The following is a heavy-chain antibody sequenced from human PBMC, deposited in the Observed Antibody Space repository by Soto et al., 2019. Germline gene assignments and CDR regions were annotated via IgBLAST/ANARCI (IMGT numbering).Heavy chain of an antibody. V-gene: IGHV1-69*13. CDR2: IIPIFGTA. Sequence: SVKVSCKASGGTFSSYAISWVRQAPGQGLEWMGGIIPIFGTANYAQKFQGRVTITADGSTSTAYMELSSLRSEDTAVYYCARDPPVVEGDDAFDIWGQGTMVTVSS. J-gene: IGHJ3*02. CDR3: ARDPPVVEGDDAFDI. D-gene: IGHD2-15*01. CDR1: GGTFSSYA.